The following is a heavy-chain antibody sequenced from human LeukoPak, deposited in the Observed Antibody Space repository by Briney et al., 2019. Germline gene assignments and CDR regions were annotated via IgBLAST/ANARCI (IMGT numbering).Heavy chain of an antibody. J-gene: IGHJ4*02. V-gene: IGHV3-23*01. D-gene: IGHD3-9*01. Sequence: GSLRLSCAASGFDFSSRIMSWVRQAPGEGLEWVSSISSSGDSTYYRDSVKGRFTISRDNSKNTLYLQMSSLRVEDTAAYYCAHMTGFDYWGQGSLVTVSS. CDR2: ISSSGDST. CDR3: AHMTGFDY. CDR1: GFDFSSRI.